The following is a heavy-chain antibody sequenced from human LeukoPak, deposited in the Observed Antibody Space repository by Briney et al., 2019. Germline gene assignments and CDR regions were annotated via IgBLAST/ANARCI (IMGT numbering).Heavy chain of an antibody. D-gene: IGHD3-22*01. CDR3: ARVDSSGSSFFDS. Sequence: PGGSLRLSCAASGFTFSDFYMSWIRQAPGKGLEWVSYISSSSTYINYAGSVRGRFTISRDNAKNSLYLQMNSLRAEDTAVYYCARVDSSGSSFFDSWGQGTLVTVSS. CDR2: ISSSSTYI. J-gene: IGHJ4*02. V-gene: IGHV3-11*05. CDR1: GFTFSDFY.